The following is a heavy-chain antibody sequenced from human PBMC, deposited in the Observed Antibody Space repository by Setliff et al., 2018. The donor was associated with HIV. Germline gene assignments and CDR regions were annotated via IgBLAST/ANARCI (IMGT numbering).Heavy chain of an antibody. Sequence: ASVKVSCKASGGTFSSYAISWVRQAPGQGLEWMGGIIPIFGTANYAQKFQGRVTITADESTSTAYMELSSLRSEDTAVYYCARTFGDLKHYNYYYTIDVWGQGTTVTVSS. CDR1: GGTFSSYA. CDR3: ARTFGDLKHYNYYYTIDV. CDR2: IIPIFGTA. D-gene: IGHD3-10*01. J-gene: IGHJ6*02. V-gene: IGHV1-69*13.